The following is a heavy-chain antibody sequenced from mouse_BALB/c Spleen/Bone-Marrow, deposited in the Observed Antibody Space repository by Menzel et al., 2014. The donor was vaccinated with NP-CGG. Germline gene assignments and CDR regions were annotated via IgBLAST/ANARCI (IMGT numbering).Heavy chain of an antibody. CDR1: GYNFTSYW. V-gene: IGHV1-7*01. CDR2: IYPRNGYT. J-gene: IGHJ3*01. D-gene: IGHD2-4*01. CDR3: ARDDFAY. Sequence: VKLQESGAELVKPGASVKMSCKASGYNFTSYWMHWVKQRPGQGLEWIGYIYPRNGYTEHNQKFKDKAIMTADKSSSTAYMQLSSVTSEDSEGYYCARDDFAYWGQGTPVTVSA.